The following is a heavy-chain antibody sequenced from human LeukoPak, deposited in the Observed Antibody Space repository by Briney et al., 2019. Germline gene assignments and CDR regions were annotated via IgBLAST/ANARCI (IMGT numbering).Heavy chain of an antibody. CDR1: GGSISSSSYY. J-gene: IGHJ6*03. V-gene: IGHV4-39*01. Sequence: SETLSLTCTVSGGSISSSSYYWGWIRQPPGKGLEWIGSIYYSGSTYYNPSLKSRVTISVDTSKNQFSLKLSPVTAADTAVYYCASRATRGYYYYYYMDVWGKGTTVTVSS. D-gene: IGHD2-15*01. CDR2: IYYSGST. CDR3: ASRATRGYYYYYYMDV.